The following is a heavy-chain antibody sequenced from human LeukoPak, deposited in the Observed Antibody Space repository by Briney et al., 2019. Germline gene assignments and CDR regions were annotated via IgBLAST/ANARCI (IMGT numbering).Heavy chain of an antibody. V-gene: IGHV3-21*01. Sequence: GGSLRLSCAASGFTLSSYSMNWVRQAPGKGLEWVSSISSSSSYIYYADSVKGRFTISRDNAKNSLYLQMNSLRAEDTAVYYCASAYYYGSGSLNWFDPWGQGTLVTVSS. CDR1: GFTLSSYS. D-gene: IGHD3-10*01. CDR3: ASAYYYGSGSLNWFDP. J-gene: IGHJ5*02. CDR2: ISSSSSYI.